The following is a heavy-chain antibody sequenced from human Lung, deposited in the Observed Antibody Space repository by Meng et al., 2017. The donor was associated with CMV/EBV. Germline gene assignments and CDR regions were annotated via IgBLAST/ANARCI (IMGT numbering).Heavy chain of an antibody. V-gene: IGHV1-2*06. Sequence: QVQLVKAGAEVKKPGASVKVSCKASGYTFTGYYMHWLRQAPGQGLEWVGRITPSSGGTTYAQKFQGRVTMTRDTSISTAYMELSSLRSDDAAIYYCVRANLGSADYWGQGTLVTVSS. J-gene: IGHJ4*02. D-gene: IGHD7-27*01. CDR3: VRANLGSADY. CDR2: ITPSSGGT. CDR1: GYTFTGYY.